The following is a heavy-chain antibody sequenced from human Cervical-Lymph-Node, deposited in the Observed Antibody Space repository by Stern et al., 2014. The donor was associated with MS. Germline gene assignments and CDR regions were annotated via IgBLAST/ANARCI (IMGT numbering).Heavy chain of an antibody. Sequence: VQLVESGGVVVQPGRSLRLSCAATRFNFDDYVMHWVRQAPGKGLALVSLISWDATTEYYADSVKGRFTISRDSRTDFLYLEMNSLRPEDTGLYYCAKGRSGYGCMDAWGQGTTVIVSS. CDR1: RFNFDDYV. CDR3: AKGRSGYGCMDA. V-gene: IGHV3-43*01. J-gene: IGHJ6*02. D-gene: IGHD5-18*01. CDR2: ISWDATTE.